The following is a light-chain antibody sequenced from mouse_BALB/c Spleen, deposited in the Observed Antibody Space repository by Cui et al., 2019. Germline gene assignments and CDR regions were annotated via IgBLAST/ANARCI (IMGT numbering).Light chain of an antibody. V-gene: IGKV12-41*01. CDR3: QHFWSTPYT. J-gene: IGKJ2*01. Sequence: DIQMTQYPASLPASVGETVTITCRAIGNIHKYLACYQQEQGKSPQLLIYNAKTLADGVPSRFNSSGSGTQYSLKINSLQTEDFGSYYCQHFWSTPYTFGGGSSLEIK. CDR2: NAK. CDR1: GNIHKY.